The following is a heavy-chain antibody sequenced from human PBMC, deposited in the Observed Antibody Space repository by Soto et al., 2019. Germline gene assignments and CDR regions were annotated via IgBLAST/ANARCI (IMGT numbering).Heavy chain of an antibody. D-gene: IGHD1-1*01. V-gene: IGHV3-30-3*01. CDR3: ARAVRVRDAFDI. Sequence: GGSLRLSCAASGFTFSSYAMHWVRQAPGKGLEWVAVISYDGSNKYYADSVKGRFTISRDNSKDTLYLQMNSLRAEDTAVYYCARAVRVRDAFDIWGQGTMVTVSS. CDR2: ISYDGSNK. CDR1: GFTFSSYA. J-gene: IGHJ3*02.